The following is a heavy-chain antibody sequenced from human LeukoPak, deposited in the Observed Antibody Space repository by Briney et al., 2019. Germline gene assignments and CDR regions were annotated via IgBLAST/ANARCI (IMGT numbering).Heavy chain of an antibody. Sequence: GGSLRLSCAASGFTFSSYAMSWVRQAPGKGLEWVSAISGSGGSTYYADSVKGRFTISRDNSKNTLYLQMNSLRAEDTAVYYCAKDQGGKYYDYVWGSYRSREGCFDYWGQGTLVTVSS. J-gene: IGHJ4*02. V-gene: IGHV3-23*01. D-gene: IGHD3-16*02. CDR3: AKDQGGKYYDYVWGSYRSREGCFDY. CDR2: ISGSGGST. CDR1: GFTFSSYA.